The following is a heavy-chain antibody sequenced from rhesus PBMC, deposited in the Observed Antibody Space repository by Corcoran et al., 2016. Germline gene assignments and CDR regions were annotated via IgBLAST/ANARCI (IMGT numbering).Heavy chain of an antibody. Sequence: QLQLQESGPGLVKPSETLSVTCAVSGCSISISYWSWIRQSPGQGLEWIGYIYVSGSSTNYNPSIKSRVTLAVDTSKNQLSLKLSSVTAADTAVYYGASGGDYGSSYRYWGQGVLVTVSS. D-gene: IGHD4-29*01. V-gene: IGHV4-169*01. CDR1: GCSISISY. J-gene: IGHJ4*01. CDR3: ASGGDYGSSYRY. CDR2: IYVSGSST.